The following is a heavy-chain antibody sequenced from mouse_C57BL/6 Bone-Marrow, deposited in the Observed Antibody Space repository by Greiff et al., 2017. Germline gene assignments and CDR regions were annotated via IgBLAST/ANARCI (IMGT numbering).Heavy chain of an antibody. CDR2: ISSGSSTI. Sequence: EVKLVESGGGLVKPGGSLKLSCAASGFTFSDYGMHWVRQAPEKGLEWVAYISSGSSTIYYADTVKGRFTISRDNAKNTLFLQMTSLRSEDTAMYYCARLTVHYLDYWGQGTTLTVSS. D-gene: IGHD4-1*01. J-gene: IGHJ2*01. V-gene: IGHV5-17*01. CDR1: GFTFSDYG. CDR3: ARLTVHYLDY.